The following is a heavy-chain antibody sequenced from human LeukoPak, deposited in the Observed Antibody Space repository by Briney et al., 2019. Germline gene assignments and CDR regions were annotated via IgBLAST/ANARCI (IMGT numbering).Heavy chain of an antibody. CDR2: ISSSSSYI. D-gene: IGHD3-22*01. CDR1: GFTFSSYS. Sequence: AGGTLRLSCAASGFTFSSYSMNWVRQAPGKGLEWVSSISSSSSYIYYADSVKGRFTISRDNAKNTLNLHMNSLRAEDTAVYYCAKDPTHYRVWDYYETIGLSYWGQGTLVTVSS. V-gene: IGHV3-21*01. J-gene: IGHJ4*02. CDR3: AKDPTHYRVWDYYETIGLSY.